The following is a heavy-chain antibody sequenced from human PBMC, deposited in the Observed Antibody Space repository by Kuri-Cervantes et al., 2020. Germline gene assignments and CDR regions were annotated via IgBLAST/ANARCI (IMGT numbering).Heavy chain of an antibody. CDR3: ARPSPSGYSSGWSYFDY. V-gene: IGHV4-59*10. D-gene: IGHD6-19*01. Sequence: GSLRLSCAVYGGSFRGYYWSWIRQPAGKGLEWIGRIYTSGSTNYNPSLKSRVTISVDKSKNQFSLKLSSVTAADTAVYYCARPSPSGYSSGWSYFDYWGQGTLVTVSS. CDR1: GGSFRGYY. J-gene: IGHJ4*02. CDR2: IYTSGST.